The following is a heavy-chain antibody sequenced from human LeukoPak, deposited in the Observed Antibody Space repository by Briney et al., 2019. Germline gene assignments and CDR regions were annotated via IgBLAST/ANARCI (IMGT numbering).Heavy chain of an antibody. Sequence: GGSLRLSCVASGFTFSNYSMNWVRQASGKGLEWVSYFSSGSSTSYYADSVKGRFTISGDNAKNSLYLQMNSLRAEDTAVYYCARDRPGEAPLYYFDYWGQGTLVTVSP. J-gene: IGHJ4*02. CDR2: FSSGSSTS. V-gene: IGHV3-48*01. D-gene: IGHD3-10*01. CDR3: ARDRPGEAPLYYFDY. CDR1: GFTFSNYS.